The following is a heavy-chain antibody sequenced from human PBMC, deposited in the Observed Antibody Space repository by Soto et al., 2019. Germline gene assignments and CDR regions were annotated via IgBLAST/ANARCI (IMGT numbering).Heavy chain of an antibody. D-gene: IGHD2-15*01. J-gene: IGHJ5*02. CDR2: INPSGGST. CDR3: ATTNCSGGSCYPFDP. Sequence: GASVKVSCKASGYTFTSYYMHWVRQAPGQGLEWMGIINPSGGSTSYAQKFQGRVTMTRDTSTSTVYMELSSLRSEDTAVYYCATTNCSGGSCYPFDPWGQGTLVTVSS. CDR1: GYTFTSYY. V-gene: IGHV1-46*01.